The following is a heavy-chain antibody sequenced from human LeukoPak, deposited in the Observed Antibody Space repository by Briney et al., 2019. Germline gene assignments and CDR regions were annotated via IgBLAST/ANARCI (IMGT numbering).Heavy chain of an antibody. CDR1: GFTFCSYS. CDR2: ISSSSSYI. Sequence: GGSLRLSCAASGFTFCSYSMNWVRQAPGKGLEWVSSISSSSSYIYYADSVKGRFTISRDNAKNSLYLQMNSLRAEDTAVYYCARRGSCSSWYDAFDIWGQGTMVTVSS. V-gene: IGHV3-21*01. J-gene: IGHJ3*02. D-gene: IGHD6-13*01. CDR3: ARRGSCSSWYDAFDI.